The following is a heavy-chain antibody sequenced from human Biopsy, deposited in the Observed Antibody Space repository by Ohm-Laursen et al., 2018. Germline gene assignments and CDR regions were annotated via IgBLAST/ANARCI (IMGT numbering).Heavy chain of an antibody. CDR3: ASAGYNPDWNFDL. Sequence: SDTLSLTCTVSGGPIDSYYWSWIRQPPGKALEWIGYIYFTGRTSYNPSLKSRVIMSVNTPKKQFSLRLSSGTAADTAVYYCASAGYNPDWNFDLWGRGTRVTVSS. J-gene: IGHJ2*01. CDR1: GGPIDSYY. CDR2: IYFTGRT. V-gene: IGHV4-59*07. D-gene: IGHD5-24*01.